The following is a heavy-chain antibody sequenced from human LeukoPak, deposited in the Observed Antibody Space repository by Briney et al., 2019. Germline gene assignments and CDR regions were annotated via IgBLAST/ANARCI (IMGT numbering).Heavy chain of an antibody. V-gene: IGHV3-30*02. Sequence: GGSLRLSCAASGFTFTKYGMHWVRQAPGKGLEWVAYILYDGSNKYYADSVRGRFTISRDSTTNTLYLQMNSLRAEDTAVYYCAKVTRYIVATIGYFDYWGQGTLVTVSS. CDR3: AKVTRYIVATIGYFDY. CDR2: ILYDGSNK. J-gene: IGHJ4*02. D-gene: IGHD5-12*01. CDR1: GFTFTKYG.